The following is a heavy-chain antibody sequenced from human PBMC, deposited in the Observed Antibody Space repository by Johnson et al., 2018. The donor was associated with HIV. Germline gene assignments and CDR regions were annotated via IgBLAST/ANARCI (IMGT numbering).Heavy chain of an antibody. Sequence: QVPLVESGGGFVQPGASLRLSCSASVFTFSVYYMNWIRQAPGKGLEWLSNISSGGSVRYYADSVRGRLTISRDNAKNTLYLQMNSLKTEDTAVYYCTTDLNRWLDGDAFDIWGQGTMVTVSS. CDR3: TTDLNRWLDGDAFDI. V-gene: IGHV3-11*01. J-gene: IGHJ3*02. CDR1: VFTFSVYY. D-gene: IGHD6-19*01. CDR2: ISSGGSVR.